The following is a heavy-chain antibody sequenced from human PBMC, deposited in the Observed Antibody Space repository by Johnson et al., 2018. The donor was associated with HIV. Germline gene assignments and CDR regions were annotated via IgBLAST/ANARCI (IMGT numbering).Heavy chain of an antibody. D-gene: IGHD4-17*01. CDR3: ARDVTKDAFDI. CDR1: GFTVSSNY. Sequence: EVQLVESGGGLVQPGGSLRLSCAASGFTVSSNYMSWVRQAPGKGLEWVSVIYSGGSTYYADSVKGRFTISRDNSKNTLYLQMNSLRAEDTAVYYCARDVTKDAFDIWGQGTMVTVSS. V-gene: IGHV3-66*01. J-gene: IGHJ3*02. CDR2: IYSGGST.